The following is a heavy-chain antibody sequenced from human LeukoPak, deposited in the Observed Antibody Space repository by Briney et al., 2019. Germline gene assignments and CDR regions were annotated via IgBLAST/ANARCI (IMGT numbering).Heavy chain of an antibody. J-gene: IGHJ4*02. CDR2: IYYSGST. CDR1: GGSISSYH. V-gene: IGHV4-59*01. D-gene: IGHD5-18*01. CDR3: ARAGGVQLWYDY. Sequence: PSETLSLTCTVSGGSISSYHWSWIRQPPGKGLEWIGYIYYSGSTNYNPSLKSRVTISVDTSKNQFSLKLSSVTAADTAVYYCARAGGVQLWYDYWGQGTLVTVSS.